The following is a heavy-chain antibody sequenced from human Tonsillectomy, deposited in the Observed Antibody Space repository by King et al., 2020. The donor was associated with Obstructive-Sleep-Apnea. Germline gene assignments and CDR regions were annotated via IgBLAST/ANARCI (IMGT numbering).Heavy chain of an antibody. CDR1: GDSMSSYY. Sequence: VQLQESGPGLVRPSETLALTCSVSGDSMSSYYWSWLRQPPGKGPEWIAYIYYSGKTNYSPSLKSRVTISSDTSKNQFSLTLTSVTPADTAVYFCARIRSAVSGMGVWGPGTTVIVSS. J-gene: IGHJ6*02. V-gene: IGHV4-59*01. D-gene: IGHD2-2*01. CDR2: IYYSGKT. CDR3: ARIRSAVSGMGV.